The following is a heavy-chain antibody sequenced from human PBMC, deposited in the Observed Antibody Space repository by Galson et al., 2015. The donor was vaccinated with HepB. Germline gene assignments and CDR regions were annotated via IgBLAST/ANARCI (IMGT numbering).Heavy chain of an antibody. CDR1: GFTFSSYW. V-gene: IGHV3-7*03. J-gene: IGHJ6*03. Sequence: SLRLSCAASGFTFSSYWMSWVRQAPGMGLEWVANIKQDGSEKYYVDSVKGRFTISRDNAKNSLYLQMNSLRAEDTAVYYCARHPYYYYYMDVWGKGTTVTVSS. CDR2: IKQDGSEK. CDR3: ARHPYYYYYMDV.